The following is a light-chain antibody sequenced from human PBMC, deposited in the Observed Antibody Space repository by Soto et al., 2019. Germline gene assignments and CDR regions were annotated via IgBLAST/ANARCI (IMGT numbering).Light chain of an antibody. CDR3: QQYNSYWT. V-gene: IGKV1-5*03. CDR1: QSISSW. Sequence: DIQMTQSPSTLSASVGDRVTITCRASQSISSWLAWYQQKPGKAPKLLIYKAFSLESGVPSRFSGSGSGTEFTLTISRLQTDDFATYYCQQYNSYWTFGQGTKVEIK. CDR2: KAF. J-gene: IGKJ1*01.